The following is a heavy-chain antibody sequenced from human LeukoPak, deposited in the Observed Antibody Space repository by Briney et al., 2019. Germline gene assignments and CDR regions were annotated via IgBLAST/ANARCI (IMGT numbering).Heavy chain of an antibody. Sequence: GASVKVSCKASGYTFTSYDINWVRQATGQGFEWMGWMNPNSGNTGYAQKFQGRVTITRNTSISTAYMELSSLRSEDTAVYYCARRTLTIRTFDIWGQGTMVTVSS. CDR2: MNPNSGNT. CDR3: ARRTLTIRTFDI. D-gene: IGHD3-3*01. CDR1: GYTFTSYD. J-gene: IGHJ3*02. V-gene: IGHV1-8*03.